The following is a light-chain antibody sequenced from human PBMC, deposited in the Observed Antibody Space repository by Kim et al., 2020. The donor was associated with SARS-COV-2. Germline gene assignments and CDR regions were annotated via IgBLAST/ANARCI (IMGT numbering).Light chain of an antibody. CDR1: QSISNW. CDR2: KAS. V-gene: IGKV1-5*03. Sequence: DIQMTQSPSTLSASVGDRVAITCRASQSISNWLAWYQQKPGKAPKLLIYKASSLQGGVPSRFSGSGSGTEFTLTISSLQPDDFATYYCQQFNTYSITFGQGTRLEIK. J-gene: IGKJ5*01. CDR3: QQFNTYSIT.